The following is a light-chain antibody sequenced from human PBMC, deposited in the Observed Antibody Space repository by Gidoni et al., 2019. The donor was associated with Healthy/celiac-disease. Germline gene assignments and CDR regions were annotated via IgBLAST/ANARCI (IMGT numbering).Light chain of an antibody. J-gene: IGLJ3*02. CDR1: SGSVSTTYY. Sequence: QTVVTQEPSFSVSPGGTVTLTCGLSSGSVSTTYYPSWYQQTPGQAPRTLIYSTNIRSSGVPDRFSGSILGNKAALTITGAQADDESDYYCVLYMSSGRNWVFGGGTKLTVL. V-gene: IGLV8-61*01. CDR2: STN. CDR3: VLYMSSGRNWV.